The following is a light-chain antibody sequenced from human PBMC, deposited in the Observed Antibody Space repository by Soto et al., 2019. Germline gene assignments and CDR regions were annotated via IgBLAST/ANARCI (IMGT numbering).Light chain of an antibody. CDR1: QDISNY. CDR2: DAS. Sequence: DIQMTQSPSSLSASVGDRVTITCQASQDISNYLNWYQQKPGKAPKLLIYDASNLETGVPSRFSGGGSGTDFTFTISSLQPEDIATYYCQQYDTLPLTFGGGTTVEIK. V-gene: IGKV1-33*01. J-gene: IGKJ4*01. CDR3: QQYDTLPLT.